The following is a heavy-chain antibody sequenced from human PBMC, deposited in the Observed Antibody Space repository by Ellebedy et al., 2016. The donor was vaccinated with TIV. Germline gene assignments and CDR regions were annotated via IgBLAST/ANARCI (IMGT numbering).Heavy chain of an antibody. CDR2: VSYDGNKK. CDR1: GFTFGGFG. D-gene: IGHD4-17*01. Sequence: GESLKISCAGSGFTFGGFGIHWVRPAPGKGLEWVAVVSYDGNKKYYSDSVKGRFTISRDNSKNTLHLHMNNLRTEDTAVYYCAREDGDYPVDAFDIWGQGTMVTVSS. V-gene: IGHV3-30*03. J-gene: IGHJ3*02. CDR3: AREDGDYPVDAFDI.